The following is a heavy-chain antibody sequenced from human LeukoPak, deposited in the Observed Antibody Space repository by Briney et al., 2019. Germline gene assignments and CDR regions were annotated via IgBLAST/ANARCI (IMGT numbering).Heavy chain of an antibody. V-gene: IGHV1-24*01. J-gene: IGHJ5*02. D-gene: IGHD1-26*01. CDR1: GYTLTELS. Sequence: GASVKVSCKVSGYTLTELSMHWVRQAPGKGLEWMGGFDPEDGETIYAQKFQGRVTMTEDTSADTAYMELSSLRSEDTAVYYCATGWELLRGNWFDPWGQGTLVTVSS. CDR3: ATGWELLRGNWFDP. CDR2: FDPEDGET.